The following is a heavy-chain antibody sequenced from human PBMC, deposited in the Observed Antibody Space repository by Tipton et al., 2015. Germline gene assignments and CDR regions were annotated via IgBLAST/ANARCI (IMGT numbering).Heavy chain of an antibody. CDR3: ARTLRPGYCRSTSCYYFDY. V-gene: IGHV4-59*02. Sequence: TLSLTCTVSGGSVYSYYWSWIRQPPGKGLEWIRYIYYTGSTNYSPSLKSRVTISVDTSKNQFSLKLSSVTAADTAVYYCARTLRPGYCRSTSCYYFDYWGQGTLVTVSS. D-gene: IGHD2-2*01. CDR1: GGSVYSYY. CDR2: IYYTGST. J-gene: IGHJ4*02.